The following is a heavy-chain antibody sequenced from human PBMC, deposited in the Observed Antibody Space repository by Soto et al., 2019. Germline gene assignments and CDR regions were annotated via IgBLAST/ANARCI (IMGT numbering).Heavy chain of an antibody. D-gene: IGHD3-10*01. CDR3: ASQSAGSYYGPYYHYGMDV. V-gene: IGHV1-69*01. Sequence: QVQLVQSGAEVKKPGSSVKVSCKASGGTLSSYAISWVRQAPGQGLEWMGGIIPIFGTANYAQKFQGRVTITENESTSTAYMELSSLRSEDTAVYYCASQSAGSYYGPYYHYGMDVWGQGTTVTGSS. CDR1: GGTLSSYA. CDR2: IIPIFGTA. J-gene: IGHJ6*02.